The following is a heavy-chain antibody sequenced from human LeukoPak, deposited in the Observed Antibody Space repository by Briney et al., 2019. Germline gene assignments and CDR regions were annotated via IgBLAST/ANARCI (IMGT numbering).Heavy chain of an antibody. CDR1: GFTFSTYA. V-gene: IGHV3-23*01. CDR3: AKVSSWLEEY. Sequence: GGSLRLSCAASGFTFSTYAMSWVRQAPGRGLEWVSSISNSGGNTYYADSVRGRFTISRDNSNNTVYLQMNSLRAEDTAVYCCAKVSSWLEEYWGQGTLVTVSS. J-gene: IGHJ4*02. D-gene: IGHD6-13*01. CDR2: ISNSGGNT.